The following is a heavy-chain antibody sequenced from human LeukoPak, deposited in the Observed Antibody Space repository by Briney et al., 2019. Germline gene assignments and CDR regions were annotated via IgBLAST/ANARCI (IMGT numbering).Heavy chain of an antibody. Sequence: GASVKVSCKASGGTFSSYAISWVRQAPGQGLEWMGRIIPILSLADYAQKFQGRVTITADKSTSTAYMELSSLRSEDTAVYYCARSSYCGGDCYPGNFQHWGQGTLVTVSS. CDR2: IIPILSLA. CDR3: ARSSYCGGDCYPGNFQH. D-gene: IGHD2-21*02. J-gene: IGHJ1*01. V-gene: IGHV1-69*04. CDR1: GGTFSSYA.